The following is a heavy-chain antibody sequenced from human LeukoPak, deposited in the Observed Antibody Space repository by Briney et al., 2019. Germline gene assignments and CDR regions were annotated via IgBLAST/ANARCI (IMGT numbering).Heavy chain of an antibody. D-gene: IGHD5/OR15-5a*01. CDR1: GFTFSSYA. V-gene: IGHV4-38-2*01. Sequence: GSLRLSCAASGFTFSSYAMSWVRQAPGKGLEWIANMYNSGTTYYNSSLKSRATISIDTSMNQVSLKLTAVTAADTAVYYCASVKEVDDGHLPTWGQGTLVTVSS. CDR3: ASVKEVDDGHLPT. J-gene: IGHJ5*02. CDR2: MYNSGTT.